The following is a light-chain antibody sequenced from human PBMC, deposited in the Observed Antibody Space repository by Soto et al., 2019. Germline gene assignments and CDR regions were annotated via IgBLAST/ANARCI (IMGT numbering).Light chain of an antibody. CDR1: QSISSY. CDR3: QQTYSAPQT. CDR2: ATS. Sequence: DIQMTQSRSSLSAFVGDRVTITCRASQSISSYLNWYQQKPGKAPNLLIYATSSLQSGVPSRFSGSGSGTDFTLTISSLQAEDFATYFCQQTYSAPQTFGQGTKVDIK. V-gene: IGKV1-39*01. J-gene: IGKJ1*01.